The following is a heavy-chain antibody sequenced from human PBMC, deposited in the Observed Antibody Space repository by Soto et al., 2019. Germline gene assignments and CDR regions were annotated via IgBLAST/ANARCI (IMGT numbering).Heavy chain of an antibody. CDR2: ISHDGSHK. Sequence: QVQLVESGGGVVQPGRSLRLSCAASGFTFNSFTMHWVRQAPGKGLEWVAVISHDGSHKYSADSVKGRFTISRDDSKNTLYLQMSSLRVEDTDIYYCATWEERYFQDWGQGTLVTVSS. CDR1: GFTFNSFT. CDR3: ATWEERYFQD. J-gene: IGHJ1*01. V-gene: IGHV3-30-3*01. D-gene: IGHD1-26*01.